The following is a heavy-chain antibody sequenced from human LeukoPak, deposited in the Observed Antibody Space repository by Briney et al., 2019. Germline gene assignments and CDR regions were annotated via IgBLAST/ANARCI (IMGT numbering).Heavy chain of an antibody. Sequence: PSETLSLTCAVSGGSISSGGYSWSWIRQPPGKGLEWIGYIYHSGSTYYNPSLKSRVTISVDRSKNQFSLKLSSVTAADTAVYYCARDYYGSGSPVEWFDPWGQGTLVTVSS. J-gene: IGHJ5*02. V-gene: IGHV4-30-2*01. CDR3: ARDYYGSGSPVEWFDP. CDR1: GGSISSGGYS. D-gene: IGHD3-10*01. CDR2: IYHSGST.